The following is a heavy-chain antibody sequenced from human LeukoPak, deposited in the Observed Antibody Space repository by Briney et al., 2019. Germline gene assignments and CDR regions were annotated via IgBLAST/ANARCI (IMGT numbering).Heavy chain of an antibody. J-gene: IGHJ4*02. D-gene: IGHD3-10*01. CDR2: IYHSGST. CDR3: AGNYYGSGSYYSEDRY. CDR1: GYSISSDYY. Sequence: SETLSLTCTVSGYSISSDYYWGWIRQPPGKGLEWIGSIYHSGSTYYNPSLKSRVTISISTSKNQFSLKLSSVTAADTAVYYCAGNYYGSGSYYSEDRYWGQGTLVTVSS. V-gene: IGHV4-38-2*02.